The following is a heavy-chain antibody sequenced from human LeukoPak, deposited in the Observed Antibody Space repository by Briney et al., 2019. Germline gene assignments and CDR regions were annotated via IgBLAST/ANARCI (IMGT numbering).Heavy chain of an antibody. D-gene: IGHD3-10*01. J-gene: IGHJ4*02. CDR3: SRRGFGDY. Sequence: SETLSLTCAVYGGSFSGYYWSWNRQPPGKGLEWIREINHSGSTNYNPSLKSRVTISVDTSKNQLSLKLSSVTATDTAVYYCSRRGFGDYWGPGTLVTVSS. CDR2: INHSGST. V-gene: IGHV4-34*01. CDR1: GGSFSGYY.